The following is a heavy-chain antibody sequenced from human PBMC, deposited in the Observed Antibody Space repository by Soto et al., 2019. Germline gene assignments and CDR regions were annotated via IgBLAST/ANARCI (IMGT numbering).Heavy chain of an antibody. CDR1: ELNFLHHG. CDR2: LNANGANT. Sequence: GGLHRHSCGAAELNFLHHGMTRVSQAPGKGLEWVSSLNANGANTFYAGSVKGRFTISRDHSKNTLYLQMSSLRAEDTAMYYCAKDRNGGYRSFDYWAQGTQVTVYS. D-gene: IGHD5-12*01. J-gene: IGHJ4*02. V-gene: IGHV3-23*01. CDR3: AKDRNGGYRSFDY.